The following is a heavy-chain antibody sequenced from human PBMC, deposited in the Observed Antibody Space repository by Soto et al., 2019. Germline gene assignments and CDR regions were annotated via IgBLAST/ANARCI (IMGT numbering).Heavy chain of an antibody. Sequence: GGSLRLSCVASGFTFNRQRMAWVRRTPGQGLEFVAKISPDGSSKDYADSVKGRFTISRVNAKKSLFQQMRSLSNEHTAHYYCARYCCCDCSPDYSYSWGRGTLVTVSS. V-gene: IGHV3-7*03. CDR1: GFTFNRQR. CDR2: ISPDGSSK. J-gene: IGHJ4*02. CDR3: ARYCCCDCSPDYSYS. D-gene: IGHD2-21*02.